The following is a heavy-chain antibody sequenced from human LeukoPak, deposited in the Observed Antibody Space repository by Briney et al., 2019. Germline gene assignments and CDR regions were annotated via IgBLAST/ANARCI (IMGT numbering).Heavy chain of an antibody. CDR2: IYHIGST. J-gene: IGHJ4*02. D-gene: IGHD3-10*01. V-gene: IGHV4-38-2*02. CDR3: ARDSRELLWFGELLRTFDY. CDR1: GFSITSGYY. Sequence: PLETLSLTCIVSGFSITSGYYWGWIRQPPGKGLEWIGSIYHIGSTYYSPSLKSRVTISVDTSKNQFSLKLSSVTAADTAVYYCARDSRELLWFGELLRTFDYWGQGTLVTVSS.